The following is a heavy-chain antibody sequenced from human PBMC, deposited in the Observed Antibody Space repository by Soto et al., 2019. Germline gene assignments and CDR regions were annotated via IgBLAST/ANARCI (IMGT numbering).Heavy chain of an antibody. V-gene: IGHV1-18*04. Sequence: QVQLVQSGAEVKKPGASVKVSCTASGYTFTSYGISWVRQAPGQGLEWMGWISAYNGNTNSAQKLQGRVTMTTDTSTITAYMELRSLSSDDTSVYCFASKGGGSQLPLSYWGQGTLVTVSS. D-gene: IGHD2-15*01. J-gene: IGHJ1*01. CDR2: ISAYNGNT. CDR3: ASKGGGSQLPLSY. CDR1: GYTFTSYG.